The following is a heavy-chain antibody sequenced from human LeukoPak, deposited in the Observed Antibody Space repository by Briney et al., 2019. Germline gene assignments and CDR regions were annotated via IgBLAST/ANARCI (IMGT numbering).Heavy chain of an antibody. V-gene: IGHV3-30*02. CDR2: IRYDGSNK. CDR3: AKDQRATVTTYFDY. D-gene: IGHD4-17*01. J-gene: IGHJ4*02. Sequence: KXLEXXAFIRYDGSNKYYADSVKGRFTISRDNSKNTLYLQMNSLRAEDTAVYYCAKDQRATVTTYFDYWGQGTLVTVSS.